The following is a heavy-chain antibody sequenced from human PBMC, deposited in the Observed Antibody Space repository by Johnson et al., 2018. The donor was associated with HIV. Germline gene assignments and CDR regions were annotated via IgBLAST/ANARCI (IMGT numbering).Heavy chain of an antibody. CDR3: AKDHMLASDHDAFDI. Sequence: VQLVESGGGVVRPGGSLRLSCAASGFTFSNYGMGWVRQAPGKGLEWVSAISGSGGSTHYADSVKGRFTISRDNSKNTLDLQMNSLRAEDTAVYYCAKDHMLASDHDAFDIWGQGTMVTVSS. D-gene: IGHD2-21*02. CDR2: ISGSGGST. J-gene: IGHJ3*02. CDR1: GFTFSNYG. V-gene: IGHV3-23*04.